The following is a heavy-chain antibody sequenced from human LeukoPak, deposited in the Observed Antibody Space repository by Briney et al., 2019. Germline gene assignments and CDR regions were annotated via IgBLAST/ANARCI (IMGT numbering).Heavy chain of an antibody. J-gene: IGHJ6*02. D-gene: IGHD2-2*01. CDR3: ATPQFMRHCSSTSCTPYYYYYGMDV. CDR2: IIPIFGKT. CDR1: GYTFTGYY. Sequence: AASVKVSCKASGYTFTGYYMHWVRQAPGQGLEWMGGIIPIFGKTNYAQKFQGRVTITADESTSTAYMELSSLRSEDTAVYYCATPQFMRHCSSTSCTPYYYYYGMDVWGQGTTVTVSS. V-gene: IGHV1-69*13.